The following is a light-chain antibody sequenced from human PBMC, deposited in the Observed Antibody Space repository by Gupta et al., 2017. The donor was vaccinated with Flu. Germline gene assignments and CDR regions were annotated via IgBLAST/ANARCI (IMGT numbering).Light chain of an antibody. CDR2: EGS. CDR3: CSDAGSSTVV. Sequence: SALTQPAPPPGSPGPAFTISCTGTSSNVGSYNLASWYQQHPGKAPKLMIYEGSRRPSVVSNRFSGSKAGNTASLTISGLQAEDEADYCCCSDAGSSTVVFGGGTKLTVL. J-gene: IGLJ2*01. V-gene: IGLV2-23*01. CDR1: SSNVGSYNL.